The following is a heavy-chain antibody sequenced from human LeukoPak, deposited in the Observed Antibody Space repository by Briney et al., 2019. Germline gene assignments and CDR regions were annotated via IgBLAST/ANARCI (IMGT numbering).Heavy chain of an antibody. CDR3: ARVGAYAAVNF. Sequence: PGGSLRLSCAASGFPFNTYEMNWVRQAPGKGLEWVSYISSSGNTIYSADSVKGRFTISRDNAKNSLYLQMNTLRAEDTAIYYCARVGAYAAVNFWGQGTLVTVSS. CDR2: ISSSGNTI. J-gene: IGHJ4*02. CDR1: GFPFNTYE. D-gene: IGHD3-16*01. V-gene: IGHV3-48*03.